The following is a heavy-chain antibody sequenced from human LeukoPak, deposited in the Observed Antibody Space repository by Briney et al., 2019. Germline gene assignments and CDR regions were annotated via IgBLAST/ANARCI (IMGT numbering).Heavy chain of an antibody. CDR1: GGTFSSYA. CDR3: ARELRYFDWSDSIKNYYYYYMDV. CDR2: IIPIVGTA. D-gene: IGHD3-9*01. J-gene: IGHJ6*03. Sequence: GASVKVSCKASGGTFSSYAISWVRQAPGQGLEWMGGIIPIVGTANYAQKFQGKVTITSDKSTSTAYMELSRLRSEDTAVYYCARELRYFDWSDSIKNYYYYYMDVWGKGTTVTVSS. V-gene: IGHV1-69*06.